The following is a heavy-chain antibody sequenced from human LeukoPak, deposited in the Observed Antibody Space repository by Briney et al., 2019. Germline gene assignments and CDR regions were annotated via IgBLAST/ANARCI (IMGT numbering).Heavy chain of an antibody. D-gene: IGHD2-21*01. J-gene: IGHJ4*02. V-gene: IGHV3-48*03. CDR1: GFTFSSYE. CDR3: ARSMDIVVVN. Sequence: GGSLRLSCAASGFTFSSYEMNWVRQAPGKGLEWVSYISSSGSTIYYADPVKGRFTISRDNAKNSLYLQMNSLRAEDTAVYYCARSMDIVVVNWGQGTLVTVSS. CDR2: ISSSGSTI.